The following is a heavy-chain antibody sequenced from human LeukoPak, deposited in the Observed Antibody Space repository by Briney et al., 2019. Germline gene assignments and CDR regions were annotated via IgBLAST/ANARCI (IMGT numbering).Heavy chain of an antibody. CDR1: GFTFSSYA. V-gene: IGHV3-30*04. J-gene: IGHJ5*02. CDR2: ISYDGSNK. CDR3: ARSRYDFWSPGNWFDP. Sequence: GSLRLSCAASGFTFSSYAMHWVRQAPGKGLEWVAVISYDGSNKYYADSVKGRFTISRDNSKNTLYLQMNSLRAEDTAGYYCARSRYDFWSPGNWFDPWGQGALVTVSS. D-gene: IGHD3-3*01.